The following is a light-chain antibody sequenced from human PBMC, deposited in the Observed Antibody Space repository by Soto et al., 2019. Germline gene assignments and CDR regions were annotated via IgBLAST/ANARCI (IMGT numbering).Light chain of an antibody. CDR1: GSDVDLFDL. V-gene: IGLV2-23*02. J-gene: IGLJ1*01. CDR3: CSYAGFTTYV. Sequence: QSALTQPASVSGSPGQSITISCTGSGSDVDLFDLVSWYRQYPGKAPKLIIYGVSKRPSGVSDRFSGSKSGNTASLTISGLLAEDEAHYYCCSYAGFTTYVFGSGTKVTVL. CDR2: GVS.